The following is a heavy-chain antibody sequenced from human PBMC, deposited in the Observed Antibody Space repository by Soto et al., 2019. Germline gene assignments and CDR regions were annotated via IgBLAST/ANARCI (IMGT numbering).Heavy chain of an antibody. Sequence: GESLRLSCAASGCTFSSYSMNWVRQAPGKGLEWVSSISSSSSYIYYADSVKGRFTISRDNAKNSLYLQMNSLRAEDTAVYYCARDYDILTGPNWFDPWGQGTLVTVSS. V-gene: IGHV3-21*01. CDR3: ARDYDILTGPNWFDP. CDR1: GCTFSSYS. CDR2: ISSSSSYI. J-gene: IGHJ5*02. D-gene: IGHD3-9*01.